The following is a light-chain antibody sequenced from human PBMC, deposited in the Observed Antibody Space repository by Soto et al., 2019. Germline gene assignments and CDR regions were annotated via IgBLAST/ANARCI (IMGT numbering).Light chain of an antibody. CDR2: AAS. V-gene: IGKV1-39*01. CDR1: QSISNW. CDR3: QQSYSTRWT. Sequence: DIQMPQSPSTLPASVGETVRITCWASQSISNWLAWYQQKPGKAPKLLIYAASTLQSGVPSRFSGSGSGTDFTLTISSLQPEDFATYYCQQSYSTRWTFGQGTKVDIK. J-gene: IGKJ1*01.